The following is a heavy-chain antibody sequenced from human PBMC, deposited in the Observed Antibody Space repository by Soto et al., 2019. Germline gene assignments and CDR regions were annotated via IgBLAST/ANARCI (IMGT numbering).Heavy chain of an antibody. V-gene: IGHV1-69*13. CDR3: ASLYCTNGVCRYISFDY. CDR2: IIPIFGTA. J-gene: IGHJ4*02. Sequence: RASVKVSCKASGGTFSSYAISWVRQAPGQGLEWMGGIIPIFGTANYAQRFQGRVTITADESTSTAYMELSSLRSEDTAVYYCASLYCTNGVCRYISFDYWGQGTLVTVSS. CDR1: GGTFSSYA. D-gene: IGHD2-8*01.